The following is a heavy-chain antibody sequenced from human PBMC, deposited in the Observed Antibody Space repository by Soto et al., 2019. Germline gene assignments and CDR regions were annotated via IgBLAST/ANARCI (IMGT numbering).Heavy chain of an antibody. CDR3: AKESRDGYNYFNY. J-gene: IGHJ4*02. CDR1: GFTFDDYT. Sequence: EVQLVESGGVVVQPGGSLRLSCAGSGFTFDDYTMHWVRQAPGKGLEWVSLIVWDGSSRKYADFVKGRFTISRDNSKTSLSLQMNSLRTEDTAFYYCAKESRDGYNYFNYWGQGTLVTVSS. D-gene: IGHD5-12*01. V-gene: IGHV3-43*01. CDR2: IVWDGSSR.